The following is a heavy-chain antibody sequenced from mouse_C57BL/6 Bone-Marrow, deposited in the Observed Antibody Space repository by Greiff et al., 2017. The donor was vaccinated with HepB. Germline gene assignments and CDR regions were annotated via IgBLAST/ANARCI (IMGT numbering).Heavy chain of an antibody. CDR3: ARVGIYYYGSSHQAWFAY. V-gene: IGHV5-4*03. CDR1: GFTFSSYA. Sequence: EVNVVESGGGLVKPGGSLKLSCAASGFTFSSYAMSWVRQTPEKRLEWVATISDGGSYTYYPDNVKGRFTISRDNAKNNLYLQMSHLKSEDTAMYYCARVGIYYYGSSHQAWFAYWGQGTLVTVSA. CDR2: ISDGGSYT. D-gene: IGHD1-1*01. J-gene: IGHJ3*01.